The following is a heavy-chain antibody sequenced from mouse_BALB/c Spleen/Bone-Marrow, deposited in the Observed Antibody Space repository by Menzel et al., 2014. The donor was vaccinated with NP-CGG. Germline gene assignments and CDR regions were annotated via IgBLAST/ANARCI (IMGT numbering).Heavy chain of an antibody. J-gene: IGHJ2*01. CDR3: ATYDGYYFDY. V-gene: IGHV3-8*02. CDR1: GDSIXSGY. CDR2: ISYSGST. Sequence: DVQLQESGPSPVKPSQTLSLTCSVTGDSIXSGYWNWIRKFPGNKLEYMGYISYSGSTYYNPSLKSRISITRDTSKNQYYLQLNSVTTEDTATYYCATYDGYYFDYWGQGTTLTVSS. D-gene: IGHD1-2*01.